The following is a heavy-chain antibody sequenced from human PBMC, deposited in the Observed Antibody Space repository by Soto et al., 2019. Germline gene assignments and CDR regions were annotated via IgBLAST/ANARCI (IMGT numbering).Heavy chain of an antibody. CDR3: ARSIVVVTALDY. CDR1: GYTFTSYA. D-gene: IGHD2-21*02. Sequence: QVQLVQSGAEEKKPGASVKISCKASGYTFTSYAMHWVRQAPGQRLEWMGWINAGNGNTKYSQKFQGRVTITRDTSESTAYMELSSLRSEDTVVYYCARSIVVVTALDYWGQGTLVTVSS. CDR2: INAGNGNT. J-gene: IGHJ4*02. V-gene: IGHV1-3*05.